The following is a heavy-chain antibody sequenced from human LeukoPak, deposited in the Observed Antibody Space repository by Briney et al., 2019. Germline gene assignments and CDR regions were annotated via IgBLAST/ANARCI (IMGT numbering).Heavy chain of an antibody. CDR2: INPNSGGT. D-gene: IGHD2-8*01. V-gene: IGHV1-2*02. CDR1: GYTFTGYY. CDR3: ETALMVYAEHYYYYGMDV. J-gene: IGHJ6*02. Sequence: AASVKVSCKASGYTFTGYYMHWVRQAPGQGLEWMGWINPNSGGTNYAQKFQGRVTMTRDTSISTAYMELSRLRAEDTAVYYCETALMVYAEHYYYYGMDVWGQGTTVTVSS.